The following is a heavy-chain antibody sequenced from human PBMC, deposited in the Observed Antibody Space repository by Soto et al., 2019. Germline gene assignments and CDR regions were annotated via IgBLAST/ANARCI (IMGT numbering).Heavy chain of an antibody. V-gene: IGHV4-59*01. CDR3: VRLKPLGSNV. D-gene: IGHD2-2*03. CDR2: IYYSGST. J-gene: IGHJ4*02. CDR1: GGSISSYY. Sequence: SVTLSLTCTVSGGSISSYYWSWIRQPPGKGLEWIGYIYYSGSTNYNPSLKSRVTISVDTSKNQFSLKLRSVTAADTAIYYCVRLKPLGSNVWGQGPLCTFS.